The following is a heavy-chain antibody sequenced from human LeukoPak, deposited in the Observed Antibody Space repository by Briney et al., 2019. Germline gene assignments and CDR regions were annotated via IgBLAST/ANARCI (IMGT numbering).Heavy chain of an antibody. CDR3: ARDGNSGSYFDY. J-gene: IGHJ4*02. CDR1: GFTFSSYA. D-gene: IGHD1-26*01. Sequence: SGGSLRLSCAASGFTFSSYAMSWVRQAPGKGLEWVSSISSSSSYIYYADSVKGRFTISRDNAENSLYLQMNSLRAEDTAVYYCARDGNSGSYFDYWGQGTLVTVSS. CDR2: ISSSSSYI. V-gene: IGHV3-21*01.